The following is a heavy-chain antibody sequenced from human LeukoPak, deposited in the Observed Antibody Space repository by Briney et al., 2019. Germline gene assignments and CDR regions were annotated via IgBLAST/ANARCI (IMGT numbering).Heavy chain of an antibody. CDR1: GFTFSDYY. CDR3: ARVRYDYVWGSYRYFFDH. D-gene: IGHD3-16*02. CDR2: ISSSGTTI. V-gene: IGHV3-11*01. Sequence: GGSLRLSWGAAGFTFSDYYMSWIRQAPGKGLERVSYISSSGTTIYYADSVKHGFTISRDNAKNSLYPQMNSLRAQHTAVYYCARVRYDYVWGSYRYFFDHWGQGALVTVSS. J-gene: IGHJ4*02.